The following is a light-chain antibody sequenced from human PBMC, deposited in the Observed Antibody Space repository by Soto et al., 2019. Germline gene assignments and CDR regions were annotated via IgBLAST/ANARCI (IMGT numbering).Light chain of an antibody. V-gene: IGLV2-8*01. CDR1: SSDVGGYNY. CDR3: SSYAGSNNFV. Sequence: QSVLTQPPSASGSPGQSVTISCTGTSSDVGGYNYVSWYQQHPGKAPKLMIYEVSERPSGVPDRFSGSKSSNTASLTVSGLQAEDEADYYCSSYAGSNNFVFETGTKVTVL. J-gene: IGLJ1*01. CDR2: EVS.